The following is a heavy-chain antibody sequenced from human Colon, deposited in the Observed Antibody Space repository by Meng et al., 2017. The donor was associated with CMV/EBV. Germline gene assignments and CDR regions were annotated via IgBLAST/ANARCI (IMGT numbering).Heavy chain of an antibody. CDR2: IYPGDSEI. CDR1: GYNFAIYW. Sequence: GGSLRLSCTGSGYNFAIYWIAWARQMPGKGLEWMGNIYPGDSEIRYSPSFQGQVTISVDKSLKTAYRHWSNLKASDTATYFCVRQWGEGLDVWGQGTTVTVSS. D-gene: IGHD3-16*01. J-gene: IGHJ6*02. CDR3: VRQWGEGLDV. V-gene: IGHV5-51*01.